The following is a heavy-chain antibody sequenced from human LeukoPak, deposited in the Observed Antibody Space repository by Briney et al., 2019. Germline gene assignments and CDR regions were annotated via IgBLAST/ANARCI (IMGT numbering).Heavy chain of an antibody. CDR1: GFIFSSFG. V-gene: IGHV3-30*02. CDR3: ARDRIRAVAGSGYFDY. D-gene: IGHD6-19*01. Sequence: PGGSLRLSCAASGFIFSSFGMHWVRQAPGKGLEWVAFMRHDGSERYYGASVKGRFTISRDNSKNTLYLQMNSLRAEDTAVYYCARDRIRAVAGSGYFDYWGQGTLVTVSS. J-gene: IGHJ4*02. CDR2: MRHDGSER.